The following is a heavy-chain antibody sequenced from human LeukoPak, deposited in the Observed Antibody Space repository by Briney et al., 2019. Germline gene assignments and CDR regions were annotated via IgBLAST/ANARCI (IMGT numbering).Heavy chain of an antibody. CDR2: IKQDGSEK. CDR1: GFTFSSYW. Sequence: PGGSLRLSCAASGFTFSSYWMSWVRQAPGKGLEWVANIKQDGSEKYYVDSAKGRFTISRDNAKNSLYLQMNSLRAEDTAVYYCASHYSNPHIGPIYYFDYWGQGTLVTVSS. J-gene: IGHJ4*02. CDR3: ASHYSNPHIGPIYYFDY. D-gene: IGHD4-11*01. V-gene: IGHV3-7*01.